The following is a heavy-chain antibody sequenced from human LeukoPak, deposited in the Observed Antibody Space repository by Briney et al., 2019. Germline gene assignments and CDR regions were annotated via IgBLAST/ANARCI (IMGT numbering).Heavy chain of an antibody. Sequence: GESLKISCKGSGYRFTRYWIGWVRQMPGKGLEWMGIIYPGDSDTTYSPSFQGQVTISADKSINTAYLQWSSLKASDSAMYYCARPYDSGTTTFDCWGQGTLVTVSS. J-gene: IGHJ4*02. CDR2: IYPGDSDT. D-gene: IGHD3-10*01. V-gene: IGHV5-51*01. CDR3: ARPYDSGTTTFDC. CDR1: GYRFTRYW.